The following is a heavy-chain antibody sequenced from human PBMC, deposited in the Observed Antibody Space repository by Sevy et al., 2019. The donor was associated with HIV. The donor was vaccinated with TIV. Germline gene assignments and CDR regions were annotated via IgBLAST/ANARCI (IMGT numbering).Heavy chain of an antibody. V-gene: IGHV3-30*10. D-gene: IGHD3-9*01. CDR3: ASSRTLDCWVGPFDY. CDR2: ISRDGSNS. CDR1: GFTFTDYA. Sequence: GGSLRLSCVASGFTFTDYAMHWVRQAPGKGLEWVAVISRDGSNSYYMDSVKGRFIISRDTPKNTLFLQMTSLRAEDTAVYYCASSRTLDCWVGPFDYWGQGTLVTVSS. J-gene: IGHJ4*02.